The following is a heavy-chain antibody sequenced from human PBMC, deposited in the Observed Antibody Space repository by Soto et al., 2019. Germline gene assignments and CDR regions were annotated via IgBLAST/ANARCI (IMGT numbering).Heavy chain of an antibody. CDR3: ARDYEFGFDI. Sequence: EVQLVESGGGLVQPGGSLRLSCEASAFTLSSYWMSWVRQAPGKGLEWVANIKPDGSEKYYVDSVKGRFTISRDNTKNSLYLHMSTLRPADTAIYYCARDYEFGFDIWGQGTLVTVSS. J-gene: IGHJ3*02. V-gene: IGHV3-7*01. D-gene: IGHD3-22*01. CDR1: AFTLSSYW. CDR2: IKPDGSEK.